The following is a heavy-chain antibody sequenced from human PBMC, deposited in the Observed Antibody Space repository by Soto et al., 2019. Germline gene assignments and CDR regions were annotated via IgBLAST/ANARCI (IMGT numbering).Heavy chain of an antibody. CDR3: ARCPIHRSSCQRDGMDV. J-gene: IGHJ6*02. V-gene: IGHV3-30-3*01. Sequence: GGSLRLSCAASGFTFSSYAMHWVRQAPGKGLEWVAVISYDGSNKYYADSVKGRFTISRDNSKNTLYLQMNSLRAEDTAVYYCARCPIHRSSCQRDGMDVWGQGTTVPVYS. CDR1: GFTFSSYA. CDR2: ISYDGSNK. D-gene: IGHD6-13*01.